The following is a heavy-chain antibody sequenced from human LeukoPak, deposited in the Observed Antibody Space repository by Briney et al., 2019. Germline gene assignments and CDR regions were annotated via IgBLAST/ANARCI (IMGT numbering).Heavy chain of an antibody. V-gene: IGHV3-30*18. CDR2: ISYDGRNK. CDR3: AKGDSTTSSLDY. CDR1: GFTFSSYG. Sequence: TGGSLRHSCAASGFTFSSYGMHWVRQAPGKGLEWVAVISYDGRNKYYGASVKGRFTISRDDSQNTLYLQMNSLRVEDTAVYYCAKGDSTTSSLDYWGQGTLVTVSS. J-gene: IGHJ4*02. D-gene: IGHD2-2*01.